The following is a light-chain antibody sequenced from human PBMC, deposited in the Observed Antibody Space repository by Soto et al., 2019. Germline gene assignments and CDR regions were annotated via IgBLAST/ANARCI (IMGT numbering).Light chain of an antibody. CDR3: QQYGRSRT. J-gene: IGKJ1*01. CDR1: QSVSSNY. V-gene: IGKV3-20*01. Sequence: EIVLTQSPGTLSLSPGERATLSCRASQSVSSNYLAWYQQQPGQAPRLLIYGASSRATVIPGRFSGSGSGTDFTLTISRLEPEDFAVYYCQQYGRSRTFGQGTKVEIK. CDR2: GAS.